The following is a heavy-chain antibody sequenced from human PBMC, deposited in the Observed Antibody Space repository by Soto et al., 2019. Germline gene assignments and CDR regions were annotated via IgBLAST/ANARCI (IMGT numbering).Heavy chain of an antibody. D-gene: IGHD3-10*01. CDR3: AKTTDSYVSGTYFPLDY. CDR2: ISYDGSNK. V-gene: IGHV3-30*18. J-gene: IGHJ4*02. Sequence: GGSLRLSCAASGFTFSSYGMHWVRQAPGKGLEWVAVISYDGSNKNYADSVKGRFTISRDNSKNTLYLQMSNLRAEDTVVYYCAKTTDSYVSGTYFPLDYWGQGTLVTVSS. CDR1: GFTFSSYG.